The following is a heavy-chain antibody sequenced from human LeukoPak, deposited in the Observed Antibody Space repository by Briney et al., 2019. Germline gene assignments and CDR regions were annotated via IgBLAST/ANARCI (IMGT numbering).Heavy chain of an antibody. CDR2: IKQDGSEK. J-gene: IGHJ4*02. Sequence: PGGSLRLSCAASGFTFSSYWMSWVRQAPGKGLEWVANIKQDGSEKYYVDSVKGRFTISRDNAKNSLYLQMNSLRAEDTAVYYCARGGSKSVQQLVDYWGQGTLVTVSS. CDR1: GFTFSSYW. CDR3: ARGGSKSVQQLVDY. D-gene: IGHD6-13*01. V-gene: IGHV3-7*01.